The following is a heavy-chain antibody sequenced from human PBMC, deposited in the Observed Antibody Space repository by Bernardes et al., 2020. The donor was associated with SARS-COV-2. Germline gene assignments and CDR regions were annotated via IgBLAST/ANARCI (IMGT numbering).Heavy chain of an antibody. Sequence: GSLRLSCAASGFTVSSNYMSWVRQAPGKGLEWVSVIYSGGSTYYADSVKGRFTISRDNSKNTLYLQMNSLRAEDTAVYYCAKEGGIYYDILTGYYPHYYYYGMDVWGQGTTVTVSS. D-gene: IGHD3-9*01. CDR1: GFTVSSNY. CDR3: AKEGGIYYDILTGYYPHYYYYGMDV. CDR2: IYSGGST. V-gene: IGHV3-53*01. J-gene: IGHJ6*02.